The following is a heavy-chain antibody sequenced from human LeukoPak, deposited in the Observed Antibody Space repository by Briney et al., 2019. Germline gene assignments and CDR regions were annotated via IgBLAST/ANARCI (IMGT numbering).Heavy chain of an antibody. V-gene: IGHV3-23*01. CDR2: ISGSGGST. CDR1: GFTFSSYA. Sequence: GGSLRLSCAASGFTFSSYAVSWVRQAPGKGLEWVSAISGSGGSTYYADSVKGRFTISRDNSKNTLYLQMNSLRAEDTAVYYCAKDSEFEGQLDYWGQGTLVTVSS. CDR3: AKDSEFEGQLDY. J-gene: IGHJ4*02.